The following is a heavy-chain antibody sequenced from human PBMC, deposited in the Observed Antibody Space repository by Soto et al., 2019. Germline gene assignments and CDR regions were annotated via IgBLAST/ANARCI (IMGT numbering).Heavy chain of an antibody. Sequence: ASVKVSCKASGYTFTVYYMHWVRQAPGQGLEWMGWINPKSGGTMYPQKFQGRVTMTWDTSISTAYMALTRLRSDDTAVYYCARDLEKGGGSAGFDYWGQGTLVTVSS. J-gene: IGHJ4*02. V-gene: IGHV1-2*02. CDR3: ARDLEKGGGSAGFDY. CDR2: INPKSGGT. CDR1: GYTFTVYY. D-gene: IGHD1-26*01.